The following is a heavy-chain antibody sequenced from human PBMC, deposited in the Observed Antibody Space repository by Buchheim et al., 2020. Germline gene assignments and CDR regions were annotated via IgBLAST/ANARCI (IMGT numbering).Heavy chain of an antibody. CDR2: INPHSGVT. CDR1: GYTFTGYY. Sequence: QVQLVQSGAEVKNPGASVKVSCKASGYTFTGYYLHWVRQAPGQGLEWMGWINPHSGVTNYAQKFQDWVTMTRDTSISTAYMELSRLRSDDTAVYYCARNVYYGSGSYYSSHYYYYYGMDVWGQGT. V-gene: IGHV1-2*04. CDR3: ARNVYYGSGSYYSSHYYYYYGMDV. J-gene: IGHJ6*02. D-gene: IGHD3-10*01.